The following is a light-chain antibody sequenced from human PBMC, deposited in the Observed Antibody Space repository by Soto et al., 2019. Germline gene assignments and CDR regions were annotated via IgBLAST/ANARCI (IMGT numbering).Light chain of an antibody. CDR2: EDN. CDR3: HSYASSSCV. J-gene: IGLJ3*02. V-gene: IGLV6-57*04. CDR1: SGSIASNY. Sequence: NFMLTQPHSVSESPGKTVTISCTRSSGSIASNYVQWFQQRPGSAPTTVIYEDNQRPSGVPDRFSGSIDSSSNSASLTLSGLKTEDEADYYFHSYASSSCVFGGGTTLNVL.